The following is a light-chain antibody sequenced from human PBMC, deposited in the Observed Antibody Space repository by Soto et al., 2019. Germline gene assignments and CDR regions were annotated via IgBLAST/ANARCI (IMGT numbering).Light chain of an antibody. CDR2: EVS. V-gene: IGLV2-8*01. J-gene: IGLJ1*01. CDR1: SSDVGGYNH. Sequence: QSALTQPPSASGSLGQSVTISCTGTSSDVGGYNHVSWYQQYPGKAPKLMIYEVSKRPSGVPDRFSGSKSGNTASLTVSGLQAEDEADYYCSSYAGSNKSVFGTGTKVTVL. CDR3: SSYAGSNKSV.